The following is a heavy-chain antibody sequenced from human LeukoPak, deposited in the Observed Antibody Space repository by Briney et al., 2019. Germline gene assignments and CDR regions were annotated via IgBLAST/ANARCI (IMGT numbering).Heavy chain of an antibody. Sequence: ASVKVSCKASGYIFTSYAMYWVRQAPGQRLEWMGWINAGNGNTKYSQEFQGRVTITRDTSACTVYMELNSLRSEDMAFYYCARLDSSASFPEYWGQGTLVTVSS. J-gene: IGHJ4*02. CDR1: GYIFTSYA. V-gene: IGHV1-3*03. D-gene: IGHD6-19*01. CDR3: ARLDSSASFPEY. CDR2: INAGNGNT.